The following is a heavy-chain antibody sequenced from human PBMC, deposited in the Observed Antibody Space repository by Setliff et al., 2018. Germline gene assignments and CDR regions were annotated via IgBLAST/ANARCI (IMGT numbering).Heavy chain of an antibody. CDR1: GYSISSGYN. CDR2: IYYSGST. V-gene: IGHV4-38-2*02. J-gene: IGHJ6*02. D-gene: IGHD6-19*01. CDR3: ARENRYSSGWYSYYYGMDV. Sequence: SETLSLTCAVSGYSISSGYNWGWIRQPPGKGLEWIASIYYSGSTYDNPSLKSRVTISVDTSKNQFSLKVSSVTAADTAVYYCARENRYSSGWYSYYYGMDVWGQGTTVTVSS.